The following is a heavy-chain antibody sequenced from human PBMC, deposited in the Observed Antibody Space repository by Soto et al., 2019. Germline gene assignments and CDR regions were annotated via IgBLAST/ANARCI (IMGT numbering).Heavy chain of an antibody. Sequence: SVKVSCKASGFIFSISAMQWVRQARGQRLEWIGWIVVGSGNTNYAQKFQERVTITRDMSTSIAYMELSSLRSEDTAVYYCAAGTQLVYWGQGTLVTVSS. V-gene: IGHV1-58*02. J-gene: IGHJ4*02. CDR3: AAGTQLVY. CDR2: IVVGSGNT. D-gene: IGHD6-6*01. CDR1: GFIFSISA.